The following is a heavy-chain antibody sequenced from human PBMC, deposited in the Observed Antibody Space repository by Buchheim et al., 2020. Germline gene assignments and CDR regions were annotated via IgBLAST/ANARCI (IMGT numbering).Heavy chain of an antibody. CDR3: ARDGVRDNSGYPDY. V-gene: IGHV1-46*01. CDR2: IDPSGGTT. CDR1: GYTFTNYY. D-gene: IGHD3-22*01. Sequence: QVQVVQSGAEVKKPGASVKVSCKASGYTFTNYYIHWVRQAPGQGREWMGMIDPSGGTTRNAQQLQGRVTMTRDTSTSTVYMELSSLRSEDTDVYYCARDGVRDNSGYPDYWGQGTL. J-gene: IGHJ4*02.